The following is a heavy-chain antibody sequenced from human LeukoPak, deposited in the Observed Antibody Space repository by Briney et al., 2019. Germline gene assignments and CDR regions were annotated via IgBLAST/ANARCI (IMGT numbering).Heavy chain of an antibody. CDR1: GFTFSSYS. CDR2: FSSSSSYI. V-gene: IGHV3-21*01. J-gene: IGHJ4*02. CDR3: ARRAQQLVHRYLDY. D-gene: IGHD6-13*01. Sequence: GGPLRLSCAASGFTFSSYSMNWVREAPGKGLEWVSSFSSSSSYIYYADSVKGRFTISKDNAKNSLYLQMNSLRAEDTAVYYCARRAQQLVHRYLDYWGQGTLVSVSS.